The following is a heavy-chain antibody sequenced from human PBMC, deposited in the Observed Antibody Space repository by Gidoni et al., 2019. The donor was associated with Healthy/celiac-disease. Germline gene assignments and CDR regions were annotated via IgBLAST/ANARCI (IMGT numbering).Heavy chain of an antibody. J-gene: IGHJ6*02. V-gene: IGHV4-59*01. CDR1: GGSISSYY. D-gene: IGHD6-19*01. CDR2: IYYSGST. CDR3: ARGGSSGEYGMDV. Sequence: QVQLQESGPGLVKPSETLSLTCTVSGGSISSYYWSWIRQPPGKGLEWIGYIYYSGSTNYNPSLKSRVTISVDTSKNQFSLKLSSVTAADTAVYYCARGGSSGEYGMDVWGQGTTVTVSS.